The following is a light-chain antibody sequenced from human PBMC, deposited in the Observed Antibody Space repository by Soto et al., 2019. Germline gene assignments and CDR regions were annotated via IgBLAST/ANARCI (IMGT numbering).Light chain of an antibody. J-gene: IGLJ1*01. V-gene: IGLV2-14*01. CDR2: DVS. CDR3: SSYTSSSTRV. Sequence: QSVLTQPASVSGSPGQSITISCTGTSSDVGGYNYVSWYQQHPGKAPKLMIYDVSNRPSGVSNRFSGSKSGNTASLTISGLQAEYEADYYCSSYTSSSTRVFGTWTKLTVL. CDR1: SSDVGGYNY.